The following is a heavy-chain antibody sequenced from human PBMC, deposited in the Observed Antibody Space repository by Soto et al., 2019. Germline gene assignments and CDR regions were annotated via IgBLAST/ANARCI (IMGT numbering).Heavy chain of an antibody. CDR3: ARLAIVLMSDCMDV. CDR2: IDPRDSYT. J-gene: IGHJ6*02. Sequence: PGESLKISCKGSGYSFTSYWISWVRQMPGKGLERMGRIDPRDSYTNYSPSFQGHVTISADKSISTAYLQWSSLKASDTAMYYCARLAIVLMSDCMDVWGQGTTVTVSS. V-gene: IGHV5-10-1*01. D-gene: IGHD2-8*01. CDR1: GYSFTSYW.